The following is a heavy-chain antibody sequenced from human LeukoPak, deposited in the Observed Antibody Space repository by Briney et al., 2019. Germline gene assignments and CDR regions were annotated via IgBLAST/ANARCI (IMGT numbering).Heavy chain of an antibody. CDR1: GGSFSGYY. CDR2: INHSGST. CDR3: ARMYYYGSGSYYTHYYYGMDV. D-gene: IGHD3-10*01. V-gene: IGHV4-34*01. Sequence: SETLSLTCAVYGGSFSGYYWSWIRQPPGKGLEWIGEINHSGSTNYNPSLKSRVTISVDTSKNQFSLKLSSVTAADTAVYYCARMYYYGSGSYYTHYYYGMDVWGQGTTVTVSS. J-gene: IGHJ6*02.